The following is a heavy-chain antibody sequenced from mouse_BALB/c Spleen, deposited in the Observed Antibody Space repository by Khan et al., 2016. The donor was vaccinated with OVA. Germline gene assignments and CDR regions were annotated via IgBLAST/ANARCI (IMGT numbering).Heavy chain of an antibody. CDR1: GISITSGYYR. D-gene: IGHD1-1*01. Sequence: EVQLVETGPGLVKPSQTVSLTCTVTGISITSGYYRWSWIRQFPGNKLEWIGNIYYSGTVTYNPSLTSRTTITRDTSKNQFFLEMNSLTAEDTATYYCARDYGSLYWFFDVWGAGTTVTVSS. CDR3: ARDYGSLYWFFDV. V-gene: IGHV3-5*02. CDR2: IYYSGTV. J-gene: IGHJ1*01.